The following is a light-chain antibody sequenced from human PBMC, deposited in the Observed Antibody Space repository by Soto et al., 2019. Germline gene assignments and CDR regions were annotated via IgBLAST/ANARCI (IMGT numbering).Light chain of an antibody. CDR3: GTWDNSLTDGGV. CDR1: GSNIGDNY. CDR2: YDN. J-gene: IGLJ3*02. Sequence: QSVLTQPPSVSAAPGQKVTISCSGSGSNIGDNYVSWYQQLPGTGPKLLIYYDNKRRSGIPDRFSGSKSGTSATLGITGLQTGDDADYYCGTWDNSLTDGGVFGGGTKLTVL. V-gene: IGLV1-51*01.